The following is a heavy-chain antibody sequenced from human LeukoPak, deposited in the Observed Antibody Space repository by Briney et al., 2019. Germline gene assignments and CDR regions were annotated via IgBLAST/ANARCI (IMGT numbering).Heavy chain of an antibody. CDR2: INSDGSST. CDR1: GFTFSGYW. D-gene: IGHD6-13*01. CDR3: ARQSSWYVEYFDY. J-gene: IGHJ4*02. V-gene: IGHV3-74*01. Sequence: GGSLRLSCAASGFTFSGYWMHWVRHAPGKGLVWVSRINSDGSSTSYADSVKGRFTISRDNAKNTLYLQMNSLRAEDTAVYYCARQSSWYVEYFDYWGQGTLVTVSS.